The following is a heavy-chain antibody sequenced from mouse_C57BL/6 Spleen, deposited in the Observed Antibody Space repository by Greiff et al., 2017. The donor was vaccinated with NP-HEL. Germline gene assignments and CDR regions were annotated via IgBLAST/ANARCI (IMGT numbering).Heavy chain of an antibody. CDR1: GYTFTDYE. V-gene: IGHV1-15*01. CDR3: TRGGVATFDY. J-gene: IGHJ2*01. CDR2: IDPETGGT. Sequence: QVQLKESGAELVRPGASVTLSCKASGYTFTDYEMHWVKQTPVHGLEWIGAIDPETGGTAYNQKFKGKAILTADKSSSTAYMELRSLTSEDSAVYYCTRGGVATFDYWGQGTTLTVSS.